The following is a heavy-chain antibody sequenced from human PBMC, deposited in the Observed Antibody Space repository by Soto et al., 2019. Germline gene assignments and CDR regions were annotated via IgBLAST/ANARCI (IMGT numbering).Heavy chain of an antibody. CDR2: IIPIFGTA. V-gene: IGHV1-69*13. D-gene: IGHD3-3*01. CDR1: GGTSSSYA. J-gene: IGHJ4*02. Sequence: ASVKVSCKASGGTSSSYAISWVRQAPGQGLEWMGGIIPIFGTANYAQKFQGRVTITADESTSTAYMELSSLRSEDTAVYYCASSLTIFGVVITNSIDYWGQGTLVTVSS. CDR3: ASSLTIFGVVITNSIDY.